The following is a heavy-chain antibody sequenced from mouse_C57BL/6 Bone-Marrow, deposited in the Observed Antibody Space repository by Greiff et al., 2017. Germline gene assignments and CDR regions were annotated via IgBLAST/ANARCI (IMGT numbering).Heavy chain of an antibody. J-gene: IGHJ4*01. CDR3: ARDYYYGYYYAMDD. Sequence: QVQLQQSGAELARPGASVKLSCKASGYTFTSYGISWVKQRTGQGLEWIGEIYPRSGNTYYNEKFKGKATLTADKSSSTAYMELRRLTSEDSAVYCGARDYYYGYYYAMDDWGQGTSVTVSS. CDR1: GYTFTSYG. V-gene: IGHV1-81*01. CDR2: IYPRSGNT. D-gene: IGHD1-1*01.